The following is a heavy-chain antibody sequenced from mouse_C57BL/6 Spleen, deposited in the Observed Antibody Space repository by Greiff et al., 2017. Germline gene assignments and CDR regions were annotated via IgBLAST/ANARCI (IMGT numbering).Heavy chain of an antibody. CDR1: GYTFTSYG. V-gene: IGHV1-81*01. D-gene: IGHD4-1*01. J-gene: IGHJ3*01. CDR3: ARRDWGEVWFAY. Sequence: VQLQQSGAELARPGASVKLSCKASGYTFTSYGISWVKQRTGQGLEWIGEIYPRSGNTYYNEKFKGKATLTADKSSSTAYMELRSLTSEDSAVYYCARRDWGEVWFAYWGKGTLVTVSA. CDR2: IYPRSGNT.